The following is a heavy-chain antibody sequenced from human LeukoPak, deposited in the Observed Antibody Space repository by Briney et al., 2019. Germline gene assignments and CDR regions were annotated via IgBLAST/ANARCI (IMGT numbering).Heavy chain of an antibody. CDR1: GFTLSTYE. CDR2: ISSSGGTI. D-gene: IGHD5/OR15-5a*01. CDR3: ARDLRRIDP. Sequence: PGGSLRLSCAASGFTLSTYEVNWVRQAPGKGLEWVSYISSSGGTIYYADSVKGRFAISRDNAKNSLYLQMNSLRAEDTAVYYCARDLRRIDPWGQGTLVTVSS. V-gene: IGHV3-48*03. J-gene: IGHJ5*02.